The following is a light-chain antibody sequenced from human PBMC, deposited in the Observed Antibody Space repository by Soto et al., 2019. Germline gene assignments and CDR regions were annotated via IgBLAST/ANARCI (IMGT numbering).Light chain of an antibody. V-gene: IGKV3-20*01. Sequence: EIVLTQSPGTLSLSPGERATLSCRARRRVDASHLAWYQRRPGQAPRLLIYGASTRATGIPARFSGSGSGTDFTLTISGLKPEDFAVYYCQVYRISPNTFGQGTKGDIK. CDR2: GAS. CDR3: QVYRISPNT. J-gene: IGKJ1*01. CDR1: RRVDASH.